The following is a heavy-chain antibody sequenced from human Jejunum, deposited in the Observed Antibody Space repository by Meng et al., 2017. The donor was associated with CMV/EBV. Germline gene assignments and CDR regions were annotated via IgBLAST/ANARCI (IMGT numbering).Heavy chain of an antibody. V-gene: IGHV3-15*01. CDR3: TTGHIAGRVTTYGAQA. CDR1: AW. J-gene: IGHJ5*02. D-gene: IGHD3-3*01. CDR2: IKTKIDGETT. Sequence: AWMSGVRQAPGMGLEFVGRIKTKIDGETTDYATPVEGRFTISRDDVKSTVYLQMNGLKREDTGMYYCTTGHIAGRVTTYGAQAWGQGTQVTVSS.